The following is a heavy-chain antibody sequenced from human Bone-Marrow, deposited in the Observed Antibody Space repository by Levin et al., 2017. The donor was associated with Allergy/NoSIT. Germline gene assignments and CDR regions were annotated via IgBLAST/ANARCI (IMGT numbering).Heavy chain of an antibody. J-gene: IGHJ4*02. CDR1: GFTFDDYA. CDR3: AKDTRTIGGNSLDY. CDR2: ISWDSDRI. D-gene: IGHD4-23*01. V-gene: IGHV3-9*01. Sequence: GGSLRLSCAASGFTFDDYAMHWVRQAPGRGLEWVSSISWDSDRIDYADSVKGRFTISRDNARNSLYLQMNSLRPEDTAFYYCAKDTRTIGGNSLDYWGQGTLVTVSS.